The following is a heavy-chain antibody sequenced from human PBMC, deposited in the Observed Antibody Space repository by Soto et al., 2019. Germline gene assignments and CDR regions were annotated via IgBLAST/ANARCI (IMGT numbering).Heavy chain of an antibody. CDR2: ISSTSSTI. Sequence: EVQLVESGGGLVQPGGSLRLSCAASGFTFSSYPMNWVRQAPGMGLELVSYISSTSSTIYYADSVKGRFTISRDNAKNSLYLQMNSLRAEDTAVYYCASDWFYMDVWGNGTTVSVSS. J-gene: IGHJ6*03. V-gene: IGHV3-48*01. CDR3: ASDWFYMDV. CDR1: GFTFSSYP. D-gene: IGHD3-9*01.